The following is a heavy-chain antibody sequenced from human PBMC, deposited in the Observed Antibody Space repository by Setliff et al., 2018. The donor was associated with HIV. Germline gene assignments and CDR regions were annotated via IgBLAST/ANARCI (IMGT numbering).Heavy chain of an antibody. CDR2: MYYGGST. D-gene: IGHD3-10*01. CDR1: GGSFRVYY. CDR3: ARGNYYASGLDY. V-gene: IGHV4-59*01. J-gene: IGHJ4*02. Sequence: KSSETLSLTCTVSGGSFRVYYWTWVRQPPGKGLEWIGNMYYGGSTNSNPSLKSRVTMSIDASKNQFSLNLRSVTAADTATYYCARGNYYASGLDYWGQGTQVTVSS.